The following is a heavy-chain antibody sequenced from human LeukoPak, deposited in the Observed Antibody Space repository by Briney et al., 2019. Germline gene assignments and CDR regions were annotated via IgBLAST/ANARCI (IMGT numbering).Heavy chain of an antibody. D-gene: IGHD6-13*01. J-gene: IGHJ4*02. CDR2: ISGSGGST. V-gene: IGHV3-23*01. Sequence: GGSLRLSCAASGFTFSSYAMSWVRQAPGKGLEWVSAISGSGGSTYYADSVKGRFTISRDNSKNTLYLQMNSLRAGDTAVYYCAKGREQQLDEAYYFDYWGQGTLVTVSS. CDR3: AKGREQQLDEAYYFDY. CDR1: GFTFSSYA.